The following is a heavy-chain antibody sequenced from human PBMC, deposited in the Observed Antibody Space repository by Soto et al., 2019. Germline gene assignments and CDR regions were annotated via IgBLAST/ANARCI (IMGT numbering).Heavy chain of an antibody. CDR1: GFTFSNSW. Sequence: GSLRLSCAASGFTFSNSWMHWVRQAPGKGLVWLSHINADGSSIRYADSVRGRLTISRDNAKNTLFLQMSSLIAEDTAVYFCARDRLNNAYNTFFDYWGQGTLVTVSS. J-gene: IGHJ4*02. V-gene: IGHV3-74*01. CDR2: INADGSSI. CDR3: ARDRLNNAYNTFFDY. D-gene: IGHD1-1*01.